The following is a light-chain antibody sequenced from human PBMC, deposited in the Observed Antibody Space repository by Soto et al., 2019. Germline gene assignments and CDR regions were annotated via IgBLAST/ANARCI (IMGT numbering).Light chain of an antibody. J-gene: IGKJ4*01. Sequence: DIEMTQSPSSLSASVGDRVTLTCRASQGITNFFAWYQHKPGKVPKLLLYAASTLQSGVPSRFSGSGSGTDFTLSISSRQPEDVATYYCQKYRSAPSLTFGGGTKVEIK. CDR3: QKYRSAPSLT. CDR1: QGITNF. V-gene: IGKV1-27*01. CDR2: AAS.